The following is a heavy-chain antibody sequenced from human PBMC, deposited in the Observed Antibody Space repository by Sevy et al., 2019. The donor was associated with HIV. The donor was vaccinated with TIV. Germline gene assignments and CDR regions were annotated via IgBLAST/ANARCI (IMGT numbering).Heavy chain of an antibody. J-gene: IGHJ6*03. CDR3: AREGDGYNLGYYYYYMDV. V-gene: IGHV3-7*03. CDR1: GFTFSSYW. Sequence: GGSLRLSCAASGFTFSSYWMSWVRQAPGKGLEWLANIKQDGSEKYYVDSVKGRFTISRDNAKNSLYLQMNSLRAEDTAVYYCAREGDGYNLGYYYYYMDVWGKGTTVTVSS. CDR2: IKQDGSEK. D-gene: IGHD5-12*01.